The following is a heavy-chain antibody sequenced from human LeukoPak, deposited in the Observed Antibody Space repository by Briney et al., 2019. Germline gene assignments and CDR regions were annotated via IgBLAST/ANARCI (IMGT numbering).Heavy chain of an antibody. CDR3: AKVGDYYGSGRYFPFDY. CDR2: ISGSGGST. V-gene: IGHV3-23*01. J-gene: IGHJ4*02. Sequence: PGGSLVVYCAASGFTFSSYAVGWVRQAPGKGLEWVSAISGSGGSTYYADSVKGRFTISRDNSKNTLYLQMDSLRAEDTAVYYCAKVGDYYGSGRYFPFDYWGQGTLVTVSS. CDR1: GFTFSSYA. D-gene: IGHD3-10*01.